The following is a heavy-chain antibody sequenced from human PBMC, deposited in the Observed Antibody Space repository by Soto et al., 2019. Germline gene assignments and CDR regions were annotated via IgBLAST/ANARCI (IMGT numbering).Heavy chain of an antibody. D-gene: IGHD2-21*01. J-gene: IGHJ4*02. CDR2: ISYDGSKK. V-gene: IGHV3-30*03. CDR1: GFIFSSYG. Sequence: GGSLRLSCAASGFIFSSYGMDWVRQAPGKGLEWVAVISYDGSKKYFGDSVRGRFTISRDNAANPLFLRMASLRAEDTATYYCTRDPNLYCVGADCYVYWGQGTPVTVSS. CDR3: TRDPNLYCVGADCYVY.